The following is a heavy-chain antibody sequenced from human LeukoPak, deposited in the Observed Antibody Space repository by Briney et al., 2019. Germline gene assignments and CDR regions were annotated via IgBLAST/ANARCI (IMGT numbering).Heavy chain of an antibody. D-gene: IGHD2-2*01. CDR3: ARTLENIVVVPAAMAWFDP. J-gene: IGHJ5*02. Sequence: ASVKVSCKASGYTFTSYGISWVRQAPGQGLEWMGWISAYNGNTNYAQKLQGRVTMTTDTSTSTAYMELRSLRSDDTAAYYCARTLENIVVVPAAMAWFDPWGQGTLVTVSS. V-gene: IGHV1-18*01. CDR1: GYTFTSYG. CDR2: ISAYNGNT.